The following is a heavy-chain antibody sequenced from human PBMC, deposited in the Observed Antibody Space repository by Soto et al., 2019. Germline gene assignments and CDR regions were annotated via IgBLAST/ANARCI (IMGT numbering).Heavy chain of an antibody. D-gene: IGHD4-17*01. CDR3: ARDRPYGGYIDYFDY. V-gene: IGHV3-30-3*01. Sequence: EGSLRLSCAASWFTFNSYTMHWVRQAPGKGLEWVAAISYDGSNQYYADSVKGRFTISGDNSKNTLFLQMNSLRAEDTAVYYYARDRPYGGYIDYFDYWGQGTLVTVSS. CDR2: ISYDGSNQ. CDR1: WFTFNSYT. J-gene: IGHJ4*02.